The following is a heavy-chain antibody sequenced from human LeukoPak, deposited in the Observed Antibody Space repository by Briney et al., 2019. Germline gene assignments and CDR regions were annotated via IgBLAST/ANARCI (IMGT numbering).Heavy chain of an antibody. D-gene: IGHD6-13*01. CDR2: IYTSGST. CDR3: ARVGYIDY. Sequence: SQTLSLTCTVSGGSISSGSYYWSWIRQPAGKGLEWIGRIYTSGSTNYNPSLKSRVTISVDTSKNQFSLKLSSVTAAGTAVYYCARVGYIDYWGQGTLVTVSS. V-gene: IGHV4-61*02. J-gene: IGHJ4*02. CDR1: GGSISSGSYY.